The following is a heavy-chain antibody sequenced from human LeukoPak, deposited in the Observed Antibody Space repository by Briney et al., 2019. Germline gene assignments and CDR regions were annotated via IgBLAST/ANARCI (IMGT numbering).Heavy chain of an antibody. CDR1: GYTFNGFY. CDR3: ARDIAAGTPRAFDI. Sequence: ASVKVSCKTSGYTFNGFYMHWVRQAPGQGLEWMGWINPISGVAIYAQKFQGRVTMTRDTSISTAYMELINLRSDDTAIYYCARDIAAGTPRAFDIWGQGAMVTVSS. CDR2: INPISGVA. J-gene: IGHJ3*02. D-gene: IGHD6-25*01. V-gene: IGHV1-2*02.